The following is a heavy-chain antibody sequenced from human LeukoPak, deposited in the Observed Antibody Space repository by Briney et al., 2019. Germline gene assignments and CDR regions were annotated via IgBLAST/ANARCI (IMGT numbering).Heavy chain of an antibody. Sequence: GASVKVSCKASGYTFTSYGISWVRQAPGQGLEWMGWISAYNGDTNYAQKLQGRVTMTTDTSTTTAYMELRSLRSDDTAVYYCARGVVYDSSGYCWFDPWGQGTLVTVSS. CDR2: ISAYNGDT. D-gene: IGHD3-22*01. CDR1: GYTFTSYG. V-gene: IGHV1-18*01. CDR3: ARGVVYDSSGYCWFDP. J-gene: IGHJ5*02.